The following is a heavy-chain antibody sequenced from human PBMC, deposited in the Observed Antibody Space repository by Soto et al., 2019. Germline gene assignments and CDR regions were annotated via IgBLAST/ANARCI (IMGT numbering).Heavy chain of an antibody. J-gene: IGHJ4*02. D-gene: IGHD6-13*01. V-gene: IGHV4-4*02. Sequence: QVQLQESGPGLVKPSGTLSLTCAVSGGSISSSNWWSWVRQPPGKGLEWIGEIYHSGSTNYNPSLQRRVTISVDKSKNQFPLKLSSVTAADTAVYYCARGGGESSSWPDYWGQGTLVTVSS. CDR3: ARGGGESSSWPDY. CDR2: IYHSGST. CDR1: GGSISSSNW.